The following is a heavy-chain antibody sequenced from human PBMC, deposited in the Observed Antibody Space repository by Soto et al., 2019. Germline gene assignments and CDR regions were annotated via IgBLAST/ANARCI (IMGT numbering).Heavy chain of an antibody. D-gene: IGHD6-13*01. Sequence: SETLSLTCTVSGGSISSYFYIWVRQPPGKGLEWIGSVYYTGTTDYNPSLKSRVTISVDTSKTQFSLNLRSVTAADTAVYYCARGLAAVPRAFDYWGRGTLVTVSS. CDR3: ARGLAAVPRAFDY. CDR1: GGSISSYF. CDR2: VYYTGTT. V-gene: IGHV4-59*12. J-gene: IGHJ4*02.